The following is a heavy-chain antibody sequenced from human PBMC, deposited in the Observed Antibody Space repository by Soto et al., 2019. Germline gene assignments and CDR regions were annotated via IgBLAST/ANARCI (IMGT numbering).Heavy chain of an antibody. CDR3: ARGGGVTMTTAMGY. CDR1: GGSISSSNW. D-gene: IGHD3-22*01. CDR2: IYHSGST. V-gene: IGHV4-4*02. Sequence: PSETLSLTCAVSGGSISSSNWWSWVRQPPGKGLEWIGEIYHSGSTNYNPSLKSRVTISVGKSKNQFSLKLSSVTAADTAVYYCARGGGVTMTTAMGYWGQGTLVTVSS. J-gene: IGHJ4*02.